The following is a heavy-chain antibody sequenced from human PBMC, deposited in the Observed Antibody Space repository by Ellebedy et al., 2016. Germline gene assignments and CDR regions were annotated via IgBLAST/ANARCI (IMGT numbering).Heavy chain of an antibody. CDR2: ISSSSSYT. CDR3: ARDYYGSGSYSSD. J-gene: IGHJ4*02. CDR1: GFSFSDYY. V-gene: IGHV3-11*06. D-gene: IGHD3-10*01. Sequence: GESLKISCAASGFSFSDYYMSWIRQAPGKGLEWLSYISSSSSYTNYADSVKGRFTISRDNAKNSLYLRMNSLRAEDTAVYYCARDYYGSGSYSSDWGQGTLVTVSS.